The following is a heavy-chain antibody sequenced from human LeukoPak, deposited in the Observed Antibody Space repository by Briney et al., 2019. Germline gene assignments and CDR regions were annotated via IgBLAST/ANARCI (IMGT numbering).Heavy chain of an antibody. D-gene: IGHD3-9*01. V-gene: IGHV3-23*01. CDR2: ISGSGGST. Sequence: GGSLRLSCAASGFTFSSYAMSWVRQAPGEGLEWVSTISGSGGSTYYADSVKGRFTISRDNSKNTLYLQMNSLGAEDTAVYYCAKDYDILTGYSFDYWGQGTLVTVSS. CDR3: AKDYDILTGYSFDY. J-gene: IGHJ4*02. CDR1: GFTFSSYA.